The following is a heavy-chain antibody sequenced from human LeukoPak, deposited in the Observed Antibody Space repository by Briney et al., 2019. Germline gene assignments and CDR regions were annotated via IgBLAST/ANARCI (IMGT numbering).Heavy chain of an antibody. D-gene: IGHD5-18*01. CDR3: ASSTAMVGYYYYYYMDV. CDR1: GYTFTGYY. CDR2: INPNSGGT. V-gene: IGHV1-2*02. J-gene: IGHJ6*03. Sequence: GASVKVSCKASGYTFTGYYMHWVRQAPGQGLEWMGWINPNSGGTNYAQKFQGRVTMTRDTSISTAYMELSRLRSDDTAVYYCASSTAMVGYYYYYYMDVWGKGTTVTISS.